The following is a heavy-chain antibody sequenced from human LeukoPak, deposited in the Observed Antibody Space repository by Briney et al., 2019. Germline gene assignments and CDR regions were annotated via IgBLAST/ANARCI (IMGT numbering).Heavy chain of an antibody. Sequence: GGSLRLSCAASGFTFSSYWMHWVRQAPGKGLVWVSRINSDGSSTSYADSVKGRFTISRDNAKNTLYLQTNSLRAEDTAVYYCASGIAVAGIDYWGQGTLVTVSS. CDR1: GFTFSSYW. D-gene: IGHD6-19*01. CDR2: INSDGSST. J-gene: IGHJ4*02. CDR3: ASGIAVAGIDY. V-gene: IGHV3-74*01.